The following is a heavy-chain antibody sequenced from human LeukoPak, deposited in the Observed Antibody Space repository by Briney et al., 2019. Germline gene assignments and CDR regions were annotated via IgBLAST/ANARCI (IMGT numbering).Heavy chain of an antibody. D-gene: IGHD1-26*01. Sequence: GGSLRLSCAASGFTFSDYYMSWIRQAPGKGLEWVSYISSSGSTLYYADSVKGRITISRDNAKNSLYLQMSSLRAEDTAVYYCAREGSYLDAFDLWGQGTMVTVSS. J-gene: IGHJ3*01. CDR1: GFTFSDYY. CDR3: AREGSYLDAFDL. CDR2: ISSSGSTL. V-gene: IGHV3-11*04.